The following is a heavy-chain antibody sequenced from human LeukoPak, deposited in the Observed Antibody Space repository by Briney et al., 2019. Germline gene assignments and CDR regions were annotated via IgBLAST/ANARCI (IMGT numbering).Heavy chain of an antibody. D-gene: IGHD1-1*01. J-gene: IGHJ4*02. V-gene: IGHV3-23*01. CDR3: VKHSGGVYGNSDS. CDR2: DGRSCCDT. Sequence: PGGSLRLSCAASGFTFSTYAMNWVRQAPGKGLEWVSTDGRSCCDTYYSDSVRGGFTISKDSSKNTLQMNSLSAEDTAIYYCVKHSGGVYGNSDSWGQGILVTVSS. CDR1: GFTFSTYA.